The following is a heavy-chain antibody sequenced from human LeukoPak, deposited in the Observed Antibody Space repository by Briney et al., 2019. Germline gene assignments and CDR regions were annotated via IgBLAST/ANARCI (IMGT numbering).Heavy chain of an antibody. J-gene: IGHJ4*02. CDR2: TRNKANSYTT. Sequence: HTGGSLRLSCAASGFTFSDHYMDWVRQAPGKGLEWVGRTRNKANSYTTEYAASVKGRFTISRDDSKNSLYLQMNSLKTEDTAVYYCATGVGELSYYFDYWGQGTLVTVSS. CDR3: ATGVGELSYYFDY. V-gene: IGHV3-72*01. D-gene: IGHD3-10*01. CDR1: GFTFSDHY.